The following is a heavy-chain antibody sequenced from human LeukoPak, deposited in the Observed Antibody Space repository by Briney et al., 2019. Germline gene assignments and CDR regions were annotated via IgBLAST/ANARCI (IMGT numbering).Heavy chain of an antibody. J-gene: IGHJ4*02. D-gene: IGHD1-26*01. CDR1: GFAFSNHA. CDR3: SRESGAFSPFGY. V-gene: IGHV4-4*02. Sequence: PGGSLRLSCAASGFAFSNHAMHWVRQPPGQGLEWIGEISLSGVTNYNPSLKSRVTMSLDRSKNHLSLTLTPVTAADTAVYYCSRESGAFSPFGYWGQGTLVTVSS. CDR2: ISLSGVT.